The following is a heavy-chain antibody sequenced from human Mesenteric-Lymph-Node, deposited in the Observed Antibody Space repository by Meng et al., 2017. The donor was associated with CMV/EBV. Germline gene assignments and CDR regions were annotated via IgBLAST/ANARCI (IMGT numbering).Heavy chain of an antibody. V-gene: IGHV4-61*01. CDR2: IYYSGST. CDR1: GGSVSSGSYY. J-gene: IGHJ4*02. D-gene: IGHD6-19*01. Sequence: SETLSLTCTVSGGSVSSGSYYWSWIRQPPGKGLEWIGYIYYSGSTNYNPSLKSRVTISVDTSKNQFSLKLSSVAAADTAVYYCAREAPGAVADWGGFDSWGQGTLVTVSS. CDR3: AREAPGAVADWGGFDS.